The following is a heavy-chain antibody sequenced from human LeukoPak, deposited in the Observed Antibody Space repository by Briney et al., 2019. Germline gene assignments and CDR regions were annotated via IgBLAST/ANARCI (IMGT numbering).Heavy chain of an antibody. CDR1: GFTFSSYS. J-gene: IGHJ4*02. CDR3: AKRSSGTSGYFGS. V-gene: IGHV3-23*01. Sequence: PGGSLRLSCVASGFTFSSYSMSWVRQAPGKGLEWVSAITYSGEYTDYADSVKGRFTISRDNSKNTLYLQMSSLRADDTAVYFCAKRSSGTSGYFGSWGQGTLVTVSS. CDR2: ITYSGEYT. D-gene: IGHD6-25*01.